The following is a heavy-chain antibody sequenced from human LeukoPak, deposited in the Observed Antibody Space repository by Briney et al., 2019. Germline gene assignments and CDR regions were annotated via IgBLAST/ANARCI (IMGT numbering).Heavy chain of an antibody. V-gene: IGHV4-28*05. CDR2: IYYSGGI. CDR1: GYSISTSNY. Sequence: SDTLSLTCAVSGYSISTSNYWAWIRQPPGTGLEWIGHIYYSGGIYYNPSLKGRVTMSVDTSKNQFSLKLSSVTAVDTAVYYCARKTTTGPTKAAFDIWGQGTMLTVSS. CDR3: ARKTTTGPTKAAFDI. J-gene: IGHJ3*02. D-gene: IGHD4-17*01.